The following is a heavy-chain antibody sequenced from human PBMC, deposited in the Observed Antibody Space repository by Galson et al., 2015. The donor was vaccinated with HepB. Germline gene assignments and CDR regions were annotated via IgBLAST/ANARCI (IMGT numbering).Heavy chain of an antibody. CDR2: IIPILGIA. CDR1: GGTFSSYA. V-gene: IGHV1-69*04. Sequence: SVKVSCKASGGTFSSYAISWVRQAPGQGLEWMGRIIPILGIANYAQKFQGRVTITADKSTSTAYMEQSSLRSEDTAVYYCARDRGRYYYYGMDVWGQGTTVTVSS. CDR3: ARDRGRYYYYGMDV. J-gene: IGHJ6*02.